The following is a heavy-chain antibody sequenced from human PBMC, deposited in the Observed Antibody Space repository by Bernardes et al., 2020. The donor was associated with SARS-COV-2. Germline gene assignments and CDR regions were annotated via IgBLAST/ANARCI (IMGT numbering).Heavy chain of an antibody. D-gene: IGHD3-10*01. CDR1: GFTFSSYW. Sequence: GGSLRLSCAASGFTFSSYWMHWVRQTPGKGLVWVSDINPDGSRTTYADSVKGRFTISRDNAKNTLYLKMNSLGAEDTAVYYCAYYNGKYIDFGYWGLGTLVTVSS. CDR3: AYYNGKYIDFGY. V-gene: IGHV3-74*01. CDR2: INPDGSRT. J-gene: IGHJ4*02.